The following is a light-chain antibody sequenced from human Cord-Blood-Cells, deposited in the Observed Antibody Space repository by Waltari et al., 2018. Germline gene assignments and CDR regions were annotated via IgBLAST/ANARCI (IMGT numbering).Light chain of an antibody. Sequence: EIVMTQSPATLSVSPGERATLSCRASQSVSSNLAWYQQKPGQAPRLLIYGASTRATGIPARFSGSGSGTEFTLTISSLQSEECAVYYCQQYNNWPPVTFGGGTKVEIK. V-gene: IGKV3-15*01. CDR3: QQYNNWPPVT. CDR1: QSVSSN. CDR2: GAS. J-gene: IGKJ4*01.